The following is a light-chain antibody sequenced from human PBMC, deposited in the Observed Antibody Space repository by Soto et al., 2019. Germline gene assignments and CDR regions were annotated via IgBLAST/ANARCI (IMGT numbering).Light chain of an antibody. CDR1: QSISSY. J-gene: IGKJ1*01. CDR3: HQLTDWPPQWT. Sequence: EVVLTQSPYTLALAPLERSTLSCRASQSISSYLAWYQQNPGQAPRLLIYDASSRATGIPARFSGSGSGTDFTLTISSIEHEDFEVYYCHQLTDWPPQWTFGQGTKVDIK. CDR2: DAS. V-gene: IGKV3-11*01.